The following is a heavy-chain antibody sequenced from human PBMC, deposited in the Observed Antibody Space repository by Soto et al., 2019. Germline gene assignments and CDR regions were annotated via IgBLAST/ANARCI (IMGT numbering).Heavy chain of an antibody. J-gene: IGHJ4*02. D-gene: IGHD3-3*01. Sequence: ASVKVSCKASGYTFTGYYMHWVRQAPGQGLEWMGWINPNSGGTNYAQKFQGWVTMTRDTSISTAYMELSRLRSDDTAVYYCARGGFYSWHPWYFDYWGQGTLVTVSS. CDR3: ARGGFYSWHPWYFDY. CDR1: GYTFTGYY. CDR2: INPNSGGT. V-gene: IGHV1-2*04.